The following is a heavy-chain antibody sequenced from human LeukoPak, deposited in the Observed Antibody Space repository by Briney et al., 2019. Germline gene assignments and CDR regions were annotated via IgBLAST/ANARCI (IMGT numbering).Heavy chain of an antibody. D-gene: IGHD3-3*01. Sequence: SETLSLTCTVSGGSISSHYWSWIRQPPGKGLEWVGHIYCSGSTNYNLSLKIRGTISVDTSKNQCSLKLSSVTAADTAVYYCASRSSIWSGYQDTLYYFDSWGQGTLVTVSS. CDR1: GGSISSHY. V-gene: IGHV4-59*11. J-gene: IGHJ4*02. CDR2: IYCSGST. CDR3: ASRSSIWSGYQDTLYYFDS.